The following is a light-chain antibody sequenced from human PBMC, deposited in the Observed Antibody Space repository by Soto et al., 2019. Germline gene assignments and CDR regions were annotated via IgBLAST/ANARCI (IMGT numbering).Light chain of an antibody. CDR3: QQYGSSLSWT. J-gene: IGKJ1*01. Sequence: EIVLTQSPGTLSLSPWERATPSCMASQSVSSSYLAWYQQKPGQAPRLLIYGASSRATGIPDRFSGSGSGTDFTLTISRLEPEDFAVYYCQQYGSSLSWTFGQGTKVDIK. CDR2: GAS. CDR1: QSVSSSY. V-gene: IGKV3-20*01.